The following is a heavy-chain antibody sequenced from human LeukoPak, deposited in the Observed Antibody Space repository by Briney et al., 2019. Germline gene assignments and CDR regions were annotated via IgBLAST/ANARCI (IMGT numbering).Heavy chain of an antibody. Sequence: SETLSLTCTVSGGSISSGDYYWSWIRQPPGKGLEWIGYIYYSGSTYYNPSLKSRVTISVDTSKNQFSLKLSSVTAADTAVYYCARRDYDFWSHDYWGQGTLVTVSS. CDR1: GGSISSGDYY. D-gene: IGHD3-3*01. CDR3: ARRDYDFWSHDY. J-gene: IGHJ4*02. V-gene: IGHV4-30-4*01. CDR2: IYYSGST.